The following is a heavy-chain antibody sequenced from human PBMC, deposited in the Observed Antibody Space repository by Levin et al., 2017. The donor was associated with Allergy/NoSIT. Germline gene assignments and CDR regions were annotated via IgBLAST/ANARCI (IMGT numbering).Heavy chain of an antibody. V-gene: IGHV4-4*07. J-gene: IGHJ5*02. D-gene: IGHD2-15*01. Sequence: PSETLSLTCTVSGGSISSYYWSWIRQPAGKGLEWIGRIYTSGSTNYNPSLKSRVTMSVDTSKNQFSLKLSSVTAADTAVYYCARDRSRLAGPFINWFDPWGQGTLVTVSS. CDR3: ARDRSRLAGPFINWFDP. CDR2: IYTSGST. CDR1: GGSISSYY.